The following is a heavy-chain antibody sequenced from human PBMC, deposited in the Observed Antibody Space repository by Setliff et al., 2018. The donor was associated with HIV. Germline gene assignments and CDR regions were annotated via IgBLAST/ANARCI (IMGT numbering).Heavy chain of an antibody. V-gene: IGHV4-39*01. J-gene: IGHJ5*02. Sequence: SETLSLTCTVSGGSISNSKYYWSWIRQPPGKGLEWIGSIYYSGSTYYNPSLKSRVTVAVDTSKNQFSLKLSSVTAADAAVYYCASRVYYYDSSGYLREEGFDPWGQGTLVTVSS. CDR3: ASRVYYYDSSGYLREEGFDP. D-gene: IGHD3-22*01. CDR2: IYYSGST. CDR1: GGSISNSKYY.